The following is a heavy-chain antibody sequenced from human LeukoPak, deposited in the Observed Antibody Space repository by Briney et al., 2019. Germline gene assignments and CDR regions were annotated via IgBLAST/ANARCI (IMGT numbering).Heavy chain of an antibody. CDR2: IIPILGIA. CDR3: ASHDYYDSSGYYLDAFDI. D-gene: IGHD3-22*01. Sequence: SVKVSCKASGGTFSSYAISWVRQAPGQGLEWMGRIIPILGIANYAQKFQGRVTITADKSTSTAYMELSSLRSEDTAVYYCASHDYYDSSGYYLDAFDIWGQGTMVTVSP. J-gene: IGHJ3*02. V-gene: IGHV1-69*04. CDR1: GGTFSSYA.